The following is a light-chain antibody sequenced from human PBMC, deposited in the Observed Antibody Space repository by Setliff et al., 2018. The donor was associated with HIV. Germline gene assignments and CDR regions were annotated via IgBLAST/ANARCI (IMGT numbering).Light chain of an antibody. V-gene: IGLV2-11*01. CDR3: CAYAGRYSYV. CDR1: SRNVGGYNY. J-gene: IGLJ1*01. Sequence: QSALAQPRSVSGFPGQSVTMSCTGTSRNVGGYNYVSRYQHHPGKAPKLMIYDVEKRPSGVPDRFSGSKSGYTASLTISGLQAEDEADYYCCAYAGRYSYVFGTGTKVTVL. CDR2: DVE.